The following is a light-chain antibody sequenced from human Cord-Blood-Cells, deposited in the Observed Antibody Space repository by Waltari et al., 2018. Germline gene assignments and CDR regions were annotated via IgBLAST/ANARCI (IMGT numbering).Light chain of an antibody. CDR1: ALPKQY. V-gene: IGLV3-25*03. J-gene: IGLJ3*02. Sequence: ELTQPPSVSVSPGQTARITCSGDALPKQYAYWYQQKPGQAPVLVIYKDSERPSGIPERFSGSSSGTTVTLTISGVQAEDEADYYCQSADSSGTYKVFSGGTKLTVL. CDR3: QSADSSGTYKV. CDR2: KDS.